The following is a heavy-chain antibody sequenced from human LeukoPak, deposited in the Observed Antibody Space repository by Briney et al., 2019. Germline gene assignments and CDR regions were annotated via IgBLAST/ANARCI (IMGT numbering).Heavy chain of an antibody. CDR2: INHSGST. CDR3: ARDAIGSGGTDY. V-gene: IGHV4-34*01. D-gene: IGHD3-10*01. CDR1: GGSFSGYY. Sequence: SETLSLTCAVYGGSFSGYYWSWIRQPPGKGLEWIGEINHSGSTNYNPSLKRRVTISVDTSKNQFSLKLSSVTAADTAVYYCARDAIGSGGTDYWGQGTLVTVSS. J-gene: IGHJ4*02.